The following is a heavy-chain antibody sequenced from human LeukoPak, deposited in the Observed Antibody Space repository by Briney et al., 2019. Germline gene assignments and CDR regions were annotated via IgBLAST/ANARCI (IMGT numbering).Heavy chain of an antibody. CDR3: ARGLGGKRDY. D-gene: IGHD1-26*01. J-gene: IGHJ4*02. V-gene: IGHV4-39*07. CDR2: IYDSGST. Sequence: PSETLSLTCTVSGGSIRSSYYYWGWIRQPPGKGLEWIGSIYDSGSTYYNPSLKSRVTISVDTSKNQFSLKLSSVTAADTAVYYCARGLGGKRDYWGQGTLITVSS. CDR1: GGSIRSSYYY.